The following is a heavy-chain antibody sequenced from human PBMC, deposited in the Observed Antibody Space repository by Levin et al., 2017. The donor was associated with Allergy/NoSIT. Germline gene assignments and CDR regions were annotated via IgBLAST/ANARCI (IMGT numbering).Heavy chain of an antibody. D-gene: IGHD2-21*02. CDR2: WHDGSTE. CDR3: ARDITYCGGDCYSPLDF. Sequence: WHDGSTEYYADSVQGRFTISRDISKKTLYLQMNSLRVEDTAVYYCARDITYCGGDCYSPLDFWGQGSLVTVSS. J-gene: IGHJ4*02. V-gene: IGHV3-33*01.